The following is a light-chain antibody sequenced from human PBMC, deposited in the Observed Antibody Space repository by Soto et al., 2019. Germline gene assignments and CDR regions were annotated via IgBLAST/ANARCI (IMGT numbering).Light chain of an antibody. CDR1: QDIRHA. Sequence: DIQMTQSPSSLSASVGDRVTITCRASQDIRHALGWYQQKPGKVPKRLIYSASSLQNGVPSRFSGSGSETVFTLTISSLQPDDFATYFCLQHADYPFTFGQGTMLEI. V-gene: IGKV1-17*01. CDR3: LQHADYPFT. CDR2: SAS. J-gene: IGKJ2*01.